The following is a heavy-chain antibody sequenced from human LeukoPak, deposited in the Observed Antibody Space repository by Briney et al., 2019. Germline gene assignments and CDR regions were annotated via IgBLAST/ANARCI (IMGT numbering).Heavy chain of an antibody. D-gene: IGHD1-26*01. CDR1: GYSISSGYY. V-gene: IGHV4-38-2*02. Sequence: PSETLSLTCTVSGYSISSGYYWGWIRQPPGKGLEWIGSIYHSGSTYYNPSLKGRVTISVDTSKNQFSLKLSSVTAADTAVYYCARLGGSYYEYYFDYWGQGTLVTVSS. CDR3: ARLGGSYYEYYFDY. CDR2: IYHSGST. J-gene: IGHJ4*02.